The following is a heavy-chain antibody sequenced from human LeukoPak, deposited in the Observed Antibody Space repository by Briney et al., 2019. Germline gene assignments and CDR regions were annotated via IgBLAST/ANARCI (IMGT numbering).Heavy chain of an antibody. D-gene: IGHD3-10*01. Sequence: SVKVSCKASGGTFSSYAISWVRQAPGQGLEWMGRIIPILGIANYAQKFQGRVTITADKSTSTAYMELSSLRSEDTAVYYCARDYYGSGGLDYWGQGTLVTVSS. CDR1: GGTFSSYA. CDR2: IIPILGIA. J-gene: IGHJ4*02. CDR3: ARDYYGSGGLDY. V-gene: IGHV1-69*04.